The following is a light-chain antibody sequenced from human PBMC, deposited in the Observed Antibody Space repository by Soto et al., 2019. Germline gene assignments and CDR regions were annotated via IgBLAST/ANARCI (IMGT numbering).Light chain of an antibody. J-gene: IGKJ4*01. CDR3: QQYNNWPLT. CDR2: SAS. Sequence: EIVMTQSPVTLSVSPGESATLSCRATQSVSSKVAWYQQKSGQAPRLLIYSASTRATGISARFSGSGSGTEFTLTISSLQSEDCAVYYCQQYNNWPLTFGGGTKVELK. V-gene: IGKV3D-15*01. CDR1: QSVSSK.